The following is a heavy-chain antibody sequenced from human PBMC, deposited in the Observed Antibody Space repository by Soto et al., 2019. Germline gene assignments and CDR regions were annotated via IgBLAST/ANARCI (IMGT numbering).Heavy chain of an antibody. J-gene: IGHJ4*02. CDR3: ARHSPDFDWLSQFDY. D-gene: IGHD3-9*01. CDR2: IFYFGST. Sequence: SATLSLTCTVSGGSISSYYWSWIRQTPGKRLEWIGYIFYFGSTNYNPSLKSRVTLSIDTSKNQLSLKLSSVTAADTAVYYCARHSPDFDWLSQFDYWGQGTLVTVS. CDR1: GGSISSYY. V-gene: IGHV4-59*08.